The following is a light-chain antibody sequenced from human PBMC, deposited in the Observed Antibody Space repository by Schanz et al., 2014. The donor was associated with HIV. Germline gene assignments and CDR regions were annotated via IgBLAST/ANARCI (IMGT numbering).Light chain of an antibody. J-gene: IGLJ3*02. CDR2: VNSDGSY. Sequence: QLVLTQSPSASASLGASVKLTCTLSSGHSTYAIAWHQQQPDKGPRYLMKVNSDGSYTKGDGIPDRFSGSSSGAERYLTISSLQSEDEADYYCQTWGSGVWVFGGGTKLTVL. V-gene: IGLV4-69*01. CDR1: SGHSTYA. CDR3: QTWGSGVWV.